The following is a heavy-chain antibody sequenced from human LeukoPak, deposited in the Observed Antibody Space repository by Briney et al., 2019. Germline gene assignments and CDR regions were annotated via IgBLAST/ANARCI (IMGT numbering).Heavy chain of an antibody. Sequence: PSETLSLTCTVSGGSISSYYWSWIRQPPGNRLEWIVYIYYSGSTNYNPSLKSRVTISVDTSKNQFSLKLSSVTAADTAVYYCARDFRYYDSSGYYAFDIWGQGTMVTVSS. CDR1: GGSISSYY. D-gene: IGHD3-22*01. J-gene: IGHJ3*02. CDR3: ARDFRYYDSSGYYAFDI. V-gene: IGHV4-59*01. CDR2: IYYSGST.